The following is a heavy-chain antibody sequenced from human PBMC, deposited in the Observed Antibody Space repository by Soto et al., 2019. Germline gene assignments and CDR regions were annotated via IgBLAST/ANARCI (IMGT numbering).Heavy chain of an antibody. Sequence: QLQLQESGSGLVKPSQTLSLTCAVSGGSISSGGYSWSWIRQPPGKGLEWIGYIYHSGSTYYNPSLKIRDTISVDRSKNKFSLKLSYVTAANTDVYYWSRVPRPWGQGTLVTVSS. V-gene: IGHV4-30-2*01. CDR2: IYHSGST. CDR3: SRVPRP. CDR1: GGSISSGGYS. J-gene: IGHJ5*02.